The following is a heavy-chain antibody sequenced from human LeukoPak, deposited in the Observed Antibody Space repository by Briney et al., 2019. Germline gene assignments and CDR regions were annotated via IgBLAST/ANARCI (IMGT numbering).Heavy chain of an antibody. Sequence: SETLSLTCTVSGGSISSYYWSWVRQPPGKGLEWIGYIYYSGSANYNPSLKSRVTISVDTSKNQFSLKLSSVTAADTAVYYCARGLLFGGPGSANVYYFDYWGQGTLVTVSS. CDR3: ARGLLFGGPGSANVYYFDY. V-gene: IGHV4-59*01. CDR2: IYYSGSA. D-gene: IGHD3-10*01. CDR1: GGSISSYY. J-gene: IGHJ4*02.